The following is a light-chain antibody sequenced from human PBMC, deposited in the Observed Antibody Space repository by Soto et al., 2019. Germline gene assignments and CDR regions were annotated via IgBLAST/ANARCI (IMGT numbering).Light chain of an antibody. J-gene: IGLJ2*01. CDR2: DVT. CDR1: SSDVGAYNY. CDR3: SSYTSSSTVV. V-gene: IGLV2-14*03. Sequence: QSALTQPASVSGSPGQSITISCTGTSSDVGAYNYVSWYQRHPDKAPKLMIYDVTNRPSGVSNRFSGSKSGNTASLTISGLQAEDEADYYCSSYTSSSTVVFGGGTQLPVL.